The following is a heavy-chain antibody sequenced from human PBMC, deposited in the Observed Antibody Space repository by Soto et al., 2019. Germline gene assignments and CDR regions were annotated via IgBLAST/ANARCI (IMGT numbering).Heavy chain of an antibody. J-gene: IGHJ6*02. CDR3: ARDDEYSGNGMDV. Sequence: QVQLVESGGGVVKPGRSLRLSCEAPGFTFSNYGMHWVRQAPGKGLEWVAVILNDGSNRYHADSVKDRFTISRDNSKNTLYLQMNSLRAEDTAVYYCARDDEYSGNGMDVWGQGTTVTVS. CDR1: GFTFSNYG. V-gene: IGHV3-33*01. CDR2: ILNDGSNR. D-gene: IGHD3-10*01.